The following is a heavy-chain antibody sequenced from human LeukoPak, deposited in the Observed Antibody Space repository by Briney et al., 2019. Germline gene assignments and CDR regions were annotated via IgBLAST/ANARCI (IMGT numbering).Heavy chain of an antibody. J-gene: IGHJ5*02. D-gene: IGHD1/OR15-1a*01. V-gene: IGHV4-39*07. CDR1: GGSISSSSYY. Sequence: SETLSLTCTVSGGSISSSSYYWGWIRQPPGKGLEWIGSIYYSGSTYYNPTLKSRATISVATSKNQFSLKLSSVTVADTAVYYCAINLPTYNWNKFNWFDPWGQGTLVTVSS. CDR2: IYYSGST. CDR3: AINLPTYNWNKFNWFDP.